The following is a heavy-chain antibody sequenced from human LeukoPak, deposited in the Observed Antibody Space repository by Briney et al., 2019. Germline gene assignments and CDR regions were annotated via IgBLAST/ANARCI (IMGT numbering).Heavy chain of an antibody. CDR3: TLIAAAAGVDY. CDR2: INPNSGGT. D-gene: IGHD6-25*01. Sequence: ASVNVSCKASGYTFTGYYLHWVRQAPGQGLEWMGWINPNSGGTDYAQKFQGRVTMTRDTSISTAYMELSRLRSDDTAVYYCTLIAAAAGVDYWGQGTLVSVSS. V-gene: IGHV1-2*02. CDR1: GYTFTGYY. J-gene: IGHJ4*02.